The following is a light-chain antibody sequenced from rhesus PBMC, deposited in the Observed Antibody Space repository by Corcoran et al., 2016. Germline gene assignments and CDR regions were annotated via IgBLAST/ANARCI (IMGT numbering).Light chain of an antibody. J-gene: IGKJ1*01. CDR2: GAS. CDR1: QSVSSS. Sequence: EIVMTQSPATLSLSPGERATLSCRASQSVSSSLAWYQQKPGQATRLLIYGASSRATGIPDRFSGGGSGTDFTLTISSLEPEDVAVYYCLQHSNWPRTFGQGTKVEIK. V-gene: IGKV3-24*01. CDR3: LQHSNWPRT.